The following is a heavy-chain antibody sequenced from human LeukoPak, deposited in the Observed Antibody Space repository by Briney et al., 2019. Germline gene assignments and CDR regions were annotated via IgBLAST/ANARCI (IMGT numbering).Heavy chain of an antibody. CDR3: ARDLPSTSNWELDY. Sequence: ASVKVSCKASGYTFIDYYIHWVRQAPGQGLEWMGRINPNSGVTDYAQNFQGRVTMTRDTSISTAYMDLSRLRSEDTAVYYCARDLPSTSNWELDYWAREPWSPSPQ. J-gene: IGHJ4*02. CDR1: GYTFIDYY. CDR2: INPNSGVT. V-gene: IGHV1-2*06. D-gene: IGHD7-27*01.